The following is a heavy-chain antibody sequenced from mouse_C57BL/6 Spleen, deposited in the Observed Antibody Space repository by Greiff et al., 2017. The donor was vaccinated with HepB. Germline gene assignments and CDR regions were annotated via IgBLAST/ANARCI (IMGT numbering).Heavy chain of an antibody. CDR3: ARERGRAAQATSFAY. V-gene: IGHV1-42*01. Sequence: VQLKQSGPELVKPGASVKISCKASGYSFTGYYMNWVKQSPEKSLEWIGEINPSTGGTTYNQKFKAKATLTVDKSSSTAYMQLKSLTSEDSAVYYCARERGRAAQATSFAYWGQGTLVTVSA. CDR2: INPSTGGT. J-gene: IGHJ3*01. D-gene: IGHD3-2*02. CDR1: GYSFTGYY.